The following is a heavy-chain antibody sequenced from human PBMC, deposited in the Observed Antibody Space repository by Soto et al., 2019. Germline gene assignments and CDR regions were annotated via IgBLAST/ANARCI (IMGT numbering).Heavy chain of an antibody. V-gene: IGHV2-5*02. CDR3: VRRLRDSSDWYVGFDP. CDR2: IYSDADK. CDR1: GLSLTTTGVG. Sequence: QITLTESGPTLVKPTQTLTLTCTFSGLSLTTTGVGVGWLRQPPGKALEWLALIYSDADKPYSPSLKSRLTPTKATSKNRVVVTMTNIDPVDTATYYCVRRLRDSSDWYVGFDPWGQGTLVTFSS. J-gene: IGHJ5*02. D-gene: IGHD6-19*01.